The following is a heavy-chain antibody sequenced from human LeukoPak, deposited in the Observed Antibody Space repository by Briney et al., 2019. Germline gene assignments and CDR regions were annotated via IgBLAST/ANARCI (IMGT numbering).Heavy chain of an antibody. Sequence: GGSLRLSCAASGFTFSSYAMSWVRQAPGKGLEWVSAITGSGGSTYYADSVKGRFTISRDNSKNTLYLQVNSLRAEDTAVYYCAKGNGYSYGRYYFDYWGQGTLVTVSS. CDR2: ITGSGGST. CDR3: AKGNGYSYGRYYFDY. V-gene: IGHV3-23*01. J-gene: IGHJ4*02. CDR1: GFTFSSYA. D-gene: IGHD5-18*01.